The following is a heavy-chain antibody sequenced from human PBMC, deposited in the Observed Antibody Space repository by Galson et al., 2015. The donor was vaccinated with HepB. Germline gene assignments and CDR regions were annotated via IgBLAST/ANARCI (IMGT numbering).Heavy chain of an antibody. J-gene: IGHJ4*02. CDR1: GFTFSSYA. Sequence: SLRLSCAASGFTFSSYAMSWVRQAPGKGLEWVSAITDNGDITNYADPVRGRFTISRDNSKNTLYLQMNSLRVEDTAVYDCAKDIFPTAGERRGYFDHWGQGALVTVAS. V-gene: IGHV3-23*01. CDR3: AKDIFPTAGERRGYFDH. CDR2: ITDNGDIT. D-gene: IGHD1-1*01.